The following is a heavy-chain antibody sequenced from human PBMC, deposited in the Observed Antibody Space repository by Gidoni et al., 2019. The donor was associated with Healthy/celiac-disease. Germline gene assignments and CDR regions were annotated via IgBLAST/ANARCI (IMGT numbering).Heavy chain of an antibody. CDR2: IYYSGST. Sequence: SGGYSWSWIRQHPGKGLEWIGYIYYSGSTYYNPSLKSRVTISVDTSKNQFSLKLSSVTAADTAVYYCARSIVDYAFDIWGQGTMVTVSS. J-gene: IGHJ3*02. V-gene: IGHV4-31*02. D-gene: IGHD1-26*01. CDR3: ARSIVDYAFDI. CDR1: SGGYS.